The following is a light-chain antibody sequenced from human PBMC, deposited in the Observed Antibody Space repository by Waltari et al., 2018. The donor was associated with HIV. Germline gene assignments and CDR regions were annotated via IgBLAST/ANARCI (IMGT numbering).Light chain of an antibody. CDR2: DVS. Sequence: QSALTQPRSVSGSPGQSVTISCTGTSSDVGGYNYVTGYQQHPGKAPKLLIYDVSKRPSGVPDRVSGSKSGNTASLTISGLQAEDEADYYCCSYAGSYTYVFGTGTKVTVL. CDR1: SSDVGGYNY. CDR3: CSYAGSYTYV. V-gene: IGLV2-11*01. J-gene: IGLJ1*01.